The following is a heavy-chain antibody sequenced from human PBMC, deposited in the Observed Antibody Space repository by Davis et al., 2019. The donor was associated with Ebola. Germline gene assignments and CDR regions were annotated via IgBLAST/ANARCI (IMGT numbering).Heavy chain of an antibody. CDR1: GGSISSYY. V-gene: IGHV4-59*01. J-gene: IGHJ4*02. Sequence: MPSETLSLTCTVSGGSISSYYWSWIRQPPGKGLEWIGYIYYSGSTNYNPSLKSRVTISVDTSKNQFSLKLTSVTAADTANYFCVGGYNFDYWGQGALVTVSS. CDR3: VGGYNFDY. CDR2: IYYSGST. D-gene: IGHD5-24*01.